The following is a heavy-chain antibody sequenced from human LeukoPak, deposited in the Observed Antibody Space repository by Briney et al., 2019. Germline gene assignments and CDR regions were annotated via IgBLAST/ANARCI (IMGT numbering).Heavy chain of an antibody. V-gene: IGHV4-59*01. CDR3: TRGSIAYYCMDV. CDR1: GGSISSYY. CDR2: IYYSGST. J-gene: IGHJ6*03. Sequence: SETLSLTCTVSGGSISSYYWSWIRQPPGKGLEWIGYIYYSGSTNYKPSLKSRVTISVDTSKNQFSLKLSSVTAADTAVYYCTRGSIAYYCMDVWGKGTTVTISS. D-gene: IGHD3-22*01.